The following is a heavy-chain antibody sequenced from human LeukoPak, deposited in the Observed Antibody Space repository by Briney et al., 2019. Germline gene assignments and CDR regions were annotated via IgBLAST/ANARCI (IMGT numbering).Heavy chain of an antibody. V-gene: IGHV4-61*02. CDR2: IYTSGST. D-gene: IGHD6-13*01. CDR3: ARDIAAAEYNWFDP. CDR1: GGSISGGSYY. J-gene: IGHJ5*02. Sequence: SETLSLTCTVSGGSISGGSYYWSWIRQPAGKGLEWIGRIYTSGSTNYNPSLKSRVTISVDTSKNQFSLKLSSVTAADTAVYYCARDIAAAEYNWFDPWGQGTLVTVSS.